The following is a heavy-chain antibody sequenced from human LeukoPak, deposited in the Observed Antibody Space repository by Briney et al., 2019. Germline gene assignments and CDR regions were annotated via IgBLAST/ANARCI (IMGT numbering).Heavy chain of an antibody. J-gene: IGHJ5*02. CDR3: ARDGVHCSSTSCPSPYNWFDP. CDR2: IIPIFGTA. Sequence: GASVKVSCKASGYTFTSYGISWVRQAPGQGLEWMGGIIPIFGTANYAQKFQGRVTITADESTSTAYMELSSLRSEDTAVYYCARDGVHCSSTSCPSPYNWFDPWGQGTLVTVSS. CDR1: GYTFTSYG. V-gene: IGHV1-69*13. D-gene: IGHD2-2*01.